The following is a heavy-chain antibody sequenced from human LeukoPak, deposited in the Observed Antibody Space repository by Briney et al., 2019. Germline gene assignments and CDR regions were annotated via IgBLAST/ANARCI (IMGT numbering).Heavy chain of an antibody. D-gene: IGHD3-10*01. V-gene: IGHV3-7*03. CDR3: AKGYYGSGSYGWFDY. J-gene: IGHJ4*02. CDR1: GFTFSSYW. Sequence: GGSLRLSCAASGFTFSSYWMSWVRQAPGKGLEWVANIKQDGSEKYYVDSVKGRFTISRDNAKNSLYLQMNSLRADDTAVYSCAKGYYGSGSYGWFDYWGQGTLVTVSS. CDR2: IKQDGSEK.